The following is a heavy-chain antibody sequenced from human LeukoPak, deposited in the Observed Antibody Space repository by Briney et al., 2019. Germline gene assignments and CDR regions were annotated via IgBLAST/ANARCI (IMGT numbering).Heavy chain of an antibody. CDR2: TYYRSKWYN. CDR1: GDSVSSNSAA. Sequence: SQTLSLTCAISGDSVSSNSAAWNWIRQSPSRGLEWLGRTYYRSKWYNDYAVSVKSRITINPDTSKNQFSLQLNSVTPEDTAVYYCARDSREGWLQFGWFDPWGQGTLVTVSS. D-gene: IGHD5-24*01. V-gene: IGHV6-1*01. J-gene: IGHJ5*02. CDR3: ARDSREGWLQFGWFDP.